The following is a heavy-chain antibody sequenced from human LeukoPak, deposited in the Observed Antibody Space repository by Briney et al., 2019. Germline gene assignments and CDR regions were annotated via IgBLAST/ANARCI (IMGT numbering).Heavy chain of an antibody. CDR3: ARAAGPSSSPPTTYYMDV. V-gene: IGHV4-39*07. CDR2: IYYSGST. J-gene: IGHJ6*03. Sequence: SQTLSLTCTVSGGSISSGSYYWSWIRQPAGKGLEWIGSIYYSGSTYYNPSLKSRVTISVDRSKNQFSPKLSSVTAADTAVYYCARAAGPSSSPPTTYYMDVWGKGTTVTVSS. D-gene: IGHD6-6*01. CDR1: GGSISSGSYY.